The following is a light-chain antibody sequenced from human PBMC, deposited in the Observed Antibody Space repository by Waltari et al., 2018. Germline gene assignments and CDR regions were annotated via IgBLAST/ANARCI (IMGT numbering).Light chain of an antibody. CDR3: QQYYSTPLT. Sequence: DIVLTQSPHSLAVSLGARATINCKSSQSLLYNSNNKNSLAWYQQKPGQPPKLLIYLASTRESGVPDRFSASGSGTDFTLTISSLQAEDVAVYYCQQYYSTPLTFGGGTKVEIK. V-gene: IGKV4-1*01. J-gene: IGKJ4*01. CDR1: QSLLYNSNNKNS. CDR2: LAS.